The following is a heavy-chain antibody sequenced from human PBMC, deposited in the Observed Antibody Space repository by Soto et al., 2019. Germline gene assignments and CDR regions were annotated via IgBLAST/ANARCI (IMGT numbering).Heavy chain of an antibody. D-gene: IGHD3-3*01. CDR3: ARDRGYYDFWSGYWTFFGMDV. V-gene: IGHV1-18*04. J-gene: IGHJ6*02. CDR1: GYTFTSYG. CDR2: ISAYNGNT. Sequence: QVQLVQSGAEVKKPGASVKVSCKASGYTFTSYGIGWVRQAPGQGLEWMGWISAYNGNTNYAQKLQGRVTMTTDTSTSTAYMELRSLRSDDTAVYYCARDRGYYDFWSGYWTFFGMDVWGQGTTVTVSS.